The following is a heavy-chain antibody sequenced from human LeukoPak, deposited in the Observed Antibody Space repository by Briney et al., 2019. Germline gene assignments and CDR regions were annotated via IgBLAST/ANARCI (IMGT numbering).Heavy chain of an antibody. CDR3: AKEGYSSSWYVDYYYYYMDV. Sequence: GGSLRLSCAASGFTFSDYYMSWIRQAPGKGLEWVSYISSSGSTIYYADSVKGRFTISRDNAKNSLYLQMNSLRAEDTAVYYCAKEGYSSSWYVDYYYYYMDVWGKGTAATISS. J-gene: IGHJ6*03. D-gene: IGHD6-13*01. CDR1: GFTFSDYY. CDR2: ISSSGSTI. V-gene: IGHV3-11*04.